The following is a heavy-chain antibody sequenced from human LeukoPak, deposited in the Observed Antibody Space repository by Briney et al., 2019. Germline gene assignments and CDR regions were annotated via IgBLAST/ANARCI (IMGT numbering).Heavy chain of an antibody. J-gene: IGHJ4*02. CDR2: IRYDGRNK. CDR3: AKDRRLVRGSWDFDY. Sequence: PGGSLRLSCAASGFIFSSYGMHWVRQAPGKGLEWVAFIRYDGRNKYYADSVKGRFTISRDNSKNTLYLQMNSLRAEDTAVYYCAKDRRLVRGSWDFDYWGQGTLVTVSS. CDR1: GFIFSSYG. D-gene: IGHD3-10*01. V-gene: IGHV3-30*02.